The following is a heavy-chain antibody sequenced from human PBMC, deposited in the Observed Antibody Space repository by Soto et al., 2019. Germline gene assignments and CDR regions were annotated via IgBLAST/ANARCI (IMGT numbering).Heavy chain of an antibody. D-gene: IGHD6-13*01. CDR3: AKVMEVQLPYSSSWYFDY. Sequence: EVQLLESGGGLVQPGGSLRLSCAASGFTFSSYAMSWVRQAPGKGLEWVSAISGSGGSTYYADSVKGRFTISRDNSKNTLYLQMNSLRAEDTAVYYCAKVMEVQLPYSSSWYFDYWGQGTLVTVSS. CDR1: GFTFSSYA. CDR2: ISGSGGST. J-gene: IGHJ4*02. V-gene: IGHV3-23*01.